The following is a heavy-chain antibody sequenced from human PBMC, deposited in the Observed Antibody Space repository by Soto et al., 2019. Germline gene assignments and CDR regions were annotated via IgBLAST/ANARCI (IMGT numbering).Heavy chain of an antibody. CDR3: AREDGFPWCSGGSCYSANWFDP. V-gene: IGHV1-18*01. J-gene: IGHJ5*02. Sequence: ASVKVSCKASGYNFTNYGLSWVRQAPGQGLEWMGYISAYNGNTNYAQKFQGRVTMTTDTATSTVFMELRSLRSDDTAVYYCAREDGFPWCSGGSCYSANWFDPWGQGTLVTVSS. D-gene: IGHD2-15*01. CDR1: GYNFTNYG. CDR2: ISAYNGNT.